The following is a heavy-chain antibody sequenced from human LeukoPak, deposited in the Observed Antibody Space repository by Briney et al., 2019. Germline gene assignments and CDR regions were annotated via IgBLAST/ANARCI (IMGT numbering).Heavy chain of an antibody. Sequence: PSETLSLTCAVSGYSISSGYYWGWIRQPPGKGLEWIGRIYTSGSTNYNPSLKSRVTMSVDTSKNQFSLKLSSVTAADTAVYYCARDPPALSGSWYEHGELMVRWGQGTLVTVSS. J-gene: IGHJ4*02. CDR1: GYSISSGYY. CDR2: IYTSGST. D-gene: IGHD6-13*01. CDR3: ARDPPALSGSWYEHGELMVR. V-gene: IGHV4-38-2*02.